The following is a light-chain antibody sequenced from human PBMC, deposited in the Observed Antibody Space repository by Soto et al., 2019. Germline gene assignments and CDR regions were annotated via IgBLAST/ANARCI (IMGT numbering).Light chain of an antibody. CDR3: SSYAGSNTVV. Sequence: QSALTQPPSASGSPGQSVTISCSGTSSDVGGYNYVSWYQQHPGKAPKLMIFEVSKRPSGVPDRFSGSKSGNTASLTVSGRQAEDEADYYCSSYAGSNTVVFGGRTKVTVL. V-gene: IGLV2-8*01. CDR2: EVS. CDR1: SSDVGGYNY. J-gene: IGLJ2*01.